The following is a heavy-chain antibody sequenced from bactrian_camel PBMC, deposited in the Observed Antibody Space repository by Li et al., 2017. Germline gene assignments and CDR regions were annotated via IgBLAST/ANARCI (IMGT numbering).Heavy chain of an antibody. Sequence: VQLVESGGGLVQPGGSLRLSCAASRYMYDNGCMGWFRQAPGKEREGVATIDTDGSTRYADSVKGRFTLSKDNAKNTLYLQMNSLTTDDTGMYFCLVGFDYWGRGTQVTV. CDR3: LVGFDY. D-gene: IGHD5*01. J-gene: IGHJ4*01. CDR2: IDTDGST. V-gene: IGHV3S53*01. CDR1: RYMYDNGC.